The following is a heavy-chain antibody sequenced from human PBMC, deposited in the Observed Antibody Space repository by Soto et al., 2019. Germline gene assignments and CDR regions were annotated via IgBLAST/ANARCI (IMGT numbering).Heavy chain of an antibody. CDR1: GGTFNNYA. J-gene: IGHJ5*02. CDR3: ESSTFFGVIALTSKTGFDP. CDR2: IIPVFSAT. V-gene: IGHV1-69*01. D-gene: IGHD3-3*01. Sequence: QVHLIQSGAEVKKPGSSVKVSCKASGGTFNNYAFSWVRQAPGQGLEWMGGIIPVFSATHYAQNFQGRVTISANESTKTVYLHLSSLRSYDTAVYFCESSTFFGVIALTSKTGFDPWGQGTLVIVSS.